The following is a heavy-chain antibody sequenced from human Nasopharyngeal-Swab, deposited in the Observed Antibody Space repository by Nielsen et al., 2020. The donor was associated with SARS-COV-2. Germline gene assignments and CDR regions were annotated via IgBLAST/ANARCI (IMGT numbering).Heavy chain of an antibody. V-gene: IGHV3-11*06. CDR1: GFTFSDYY. D-gene: IGHD1-26*01. CDR2: ISSSSSYT. J-gene: IGHJ4*02. CDR3: AREYSGSYLGVDY. Sequence: GESLKISCAASGFTFSDYYMSWIRQAPGRGPEWVSYISSSSSYTNYADSVKGRFTISRDNAKNSLYLQMNSLRAEDTAVYYCAREYSGSYLGVDYWGQGTLVTVSS.